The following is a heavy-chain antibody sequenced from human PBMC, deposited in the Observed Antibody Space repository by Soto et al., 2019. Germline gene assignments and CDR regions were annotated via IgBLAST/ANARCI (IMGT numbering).Heavy chain of an antibody. J-gene: IGHJ4*02. V-gene: IGHV3-23*01. D-gene: IGHD2-2*01. CDR2: ISGSGGST. Sequence: GGSLRLSCAASGFTFSSYAMSWVRQAPGKGLEWVSAISGSGGSTYYADSVKGRFTISRDSSKNTLYLQMNSPRAEDTAVYYCAKDPLYGDCSSTSCYEFSDYWGQGTLVTVSS. CDR1: GFTFSSYA. CDR3: AKDPLYGDCSSTSCYEFSDY.